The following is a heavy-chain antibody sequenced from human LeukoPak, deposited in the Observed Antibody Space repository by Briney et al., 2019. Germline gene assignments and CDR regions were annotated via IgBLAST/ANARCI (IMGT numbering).Heavy chain of an antibody. J-gene: IGHJ4*02. Sequence: PSETLSLTCAVYGGSFSGYYWSWIRQPPGKGLERIGEINHSGSTNYNPSLKSRVTISVDTSKNQFSLKVSSVAAADTAVYYCARELRYFAAVSHFDYWGQGTLVTVSS. CDR2: INHSGST. CDR1: GGSFSGYY. CDR3: ARELRYFAAVSHFDY. D-gene: IGHD3-9*01. V-gene: IGHV4-34*01.